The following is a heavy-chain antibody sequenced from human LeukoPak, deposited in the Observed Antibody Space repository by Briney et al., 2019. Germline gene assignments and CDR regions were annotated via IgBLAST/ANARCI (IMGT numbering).Heavy chain of an antibody. D-gene: IGHD6-13*01. CDR3: AKAGSNSWGNFDV. CDR2: IRDDGSTK. V-gene: IGHV3-30*02. Sequence: GGSLRLSCAASGFIFRSYGIHWVRQAPGKGLEWVACIRDDGSTKYYTDSVKGRFTISRDKSKSTMYLQMNSLRVEDTAIYYCAKAGSNSWGNFDVWGQGTMVTVSS. J-gene: IGHJ3*01. CDR1: GFIFRSYG.